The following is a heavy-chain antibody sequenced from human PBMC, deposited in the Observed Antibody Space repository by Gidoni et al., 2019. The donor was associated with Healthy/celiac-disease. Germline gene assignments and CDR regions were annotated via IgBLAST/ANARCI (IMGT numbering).Heavy chain of an antibody. D-gene: IGHD6-19*01. J-gene: IGHJ4*02. Sequence: QVQLQQWCAGLFKPSETLSLTCAVYGRSFSGYYWSWIRQPPGKGLEWIGEINHSGSTNYNPSLKSRVTISVDTSKNQFSLRLSSGTAADTAVYYCARGPLSSGWYYFDYWGQGTLVTVSS. CDR2: INHSGST. V-gene: IGHV4-34*01. CDR3: ARGPLSSGWYYFDY. CDR1: GRSFSGYY.